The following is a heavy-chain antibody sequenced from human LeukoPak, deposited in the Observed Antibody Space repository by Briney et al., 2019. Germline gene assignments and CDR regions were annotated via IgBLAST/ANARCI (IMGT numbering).Heavy chain of an antibody. V-gene: IGHV3-7*01. Sequence: GGSLRLSCVASGFTFRTYWMNWVRQAPGKGLERVGTISPDGSGKYYVDSVKGRVTISRDNAKTSLYLQINSLRADDTALYFCARGIVEVVGASDHFDYWGQGTLITVSS. CDR2: ISPDGSGK. D-gene: IGHD2-15*01. CDR3: ARGIVEVVGASDHFDY. CDR1: GFTFRTYW. J-gene: IGHJ4*02.